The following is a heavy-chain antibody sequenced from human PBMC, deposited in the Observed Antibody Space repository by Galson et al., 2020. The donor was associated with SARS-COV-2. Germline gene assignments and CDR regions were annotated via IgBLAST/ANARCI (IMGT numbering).Heavy chain of an antibody. V-gene: IGHV7-4-1*02. Sequence: ASVKVSCKASGFTFTTYAMNWVRQAPGQGLEGMGWINTHTGNPAYAQGFTGRFVFSLDTSVSTAYLQISSLKAEDTAVYYCARVRYYYGMDVWGQGTPVTVSS. CDR1: GFTFTTYA. CDR2: INTHTGNP. D-gene: IGHD4-17*01. CDR3: ARVRYYYGMDV. J-gene: IGHJ6*02.